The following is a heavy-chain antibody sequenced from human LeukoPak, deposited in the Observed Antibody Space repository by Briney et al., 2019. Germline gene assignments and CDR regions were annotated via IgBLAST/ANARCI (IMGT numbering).Heavy chain of an antibody. D-gene: IGHD6-19*01. CDR1: GFTFSNYD. CDR3: AREIAVPGFWYFDL. Sequence: GGSLRLSCAASGFTFSNYDMHWVRQVTGKGLEWVSGTVSAGDTDYAGSVKGRFTISRENAKNSMYLQMNSLRAGDTAVYYCAREIAVPGFWYFDLWGRGTLVTVSS. CDR2: TVSAGDT. V-gene: IGHV3-13*01. J-gene: IGHJ2*01.